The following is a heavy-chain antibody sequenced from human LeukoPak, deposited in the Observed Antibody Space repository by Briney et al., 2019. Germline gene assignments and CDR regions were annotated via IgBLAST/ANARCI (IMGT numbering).Heavy chain of an antibody. CDR1: GGSINTNSYY. J-gene: IGHJ4*02. D-gene: IGHD4-11*01. CDR3: ARTGDHSSWAPPTFDY. Sequence: PSETLSLTCTVSGGSINTNSYYWGWIRQPPGRGLEWIGTIYYSGSTYYNPSLKSRVAISVDTSKNQFSLKLSSVTAADTAVYYCARTGDHSSWAPPTFDYWGQGTLVTVSS. CDR2: IYYSGST. V-gene: IGHV4-39*01.